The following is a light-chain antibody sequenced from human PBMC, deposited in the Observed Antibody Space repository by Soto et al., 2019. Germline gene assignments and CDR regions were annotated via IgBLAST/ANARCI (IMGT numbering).Light chain of an antibody. CDR1: QRITNY. Sequence: DIQMTQSPSSLSASVGDRVTITCRASQRITNYLNWYQQKPGKAPKLLIYAASNLQGGVPSRFSGSGSGTDFTLTISSLQPEDFATYYCQQSYSTPRTFGQGTKVEIK. CDR3: QQSYSTPRT. CDR2: AAS. V-gene: IGKV1-39*01. J-gene: IGKJ1*01.